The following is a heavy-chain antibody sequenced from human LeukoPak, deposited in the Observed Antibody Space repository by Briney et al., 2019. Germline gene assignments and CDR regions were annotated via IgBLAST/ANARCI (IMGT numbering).Heavy chain of an antibody. CDR2: IRYDGSNK. V-gene: IGHV3-30*02. Sequence: GGSLRLSCAASDHMYWVRQAPGKGLEWVAFIRYDGSNKYYADSVKGRFTISRDNSKNTLYLQMDSLRAEDTAVYYCAKDLHTPDYYDSKIPWGQGTLVTVSS. D-gene: IGHD3-22*01. CDR1: DH. CDR3: AKDLHTPDYYDSKIP. J-gene: IGHJ5*02.